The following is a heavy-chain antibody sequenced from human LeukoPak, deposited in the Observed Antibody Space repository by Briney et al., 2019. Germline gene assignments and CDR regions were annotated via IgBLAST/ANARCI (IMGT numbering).Heavy chain of an antibody. D-gene: IGHD6-13*01. CDR3: AREGGSSRNFDY. Sequence: GGSLRLSCAASGFTFSRYTMHWVRQAPGKGLEWVAIISYDGSNTYDGSNKYYADSVKGRFTISRDNSKNTLFLQMDSLRVEDTAVYYCAREGGSSRNFDYWGQGTLVTVSS. CDR1: GFTFSRYT. CDR2: ISYDGSNTYDGSNK. V-gene: IGHV3-30-3*01. J-gene: IGHJ4*02.